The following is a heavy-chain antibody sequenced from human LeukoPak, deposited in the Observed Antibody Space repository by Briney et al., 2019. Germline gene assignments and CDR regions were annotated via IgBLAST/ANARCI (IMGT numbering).Heavy chain of an antibody. J-gene: IGHJ6*02. Sequence: PGGSLRLSCAASGFTFSSYGMHWVRQAPGKGLEWVAVISYDGSNKYYADSVKGRFTISRDNAKNSLYLQMNSLRAADTALYYCCRGVFRFYYYYGMDVWGQGTTVTVSS. V-gene: IGHV3-30*03. CDR2: ISYDGSNK. D-gene: IGHD2-21*01. CDR1: GFTFSSYG. CDR3: CRGVFRFYYYYGMDV.